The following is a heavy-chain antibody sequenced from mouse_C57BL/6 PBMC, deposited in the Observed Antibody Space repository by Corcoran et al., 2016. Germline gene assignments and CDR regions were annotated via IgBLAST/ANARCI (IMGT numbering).Heavy chain of an antibody. CDR1: GFNIKDYY. V-gene: IGHV14-2*01. J-gene: IGHJ1*03. Sequence: EVQLQQSGAELVKSGASVKLSCTASGFNIKDYYMHWVKQRTEQGLEWIGRIDPEDGETKYAPKFQGKATITADTSSNTAYLQLSSLTSEDTAVYYCARGGGSSFGYFDVWGTGTTVTVSS. CDR2: IDPEDGET. CDR3: ARGGGSSFGYFDV. D-gene: IGHD1-1*01.